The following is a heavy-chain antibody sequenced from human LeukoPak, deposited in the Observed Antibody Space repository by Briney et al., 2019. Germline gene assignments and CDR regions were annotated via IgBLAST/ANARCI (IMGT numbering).Heavy chain of an antibody. D-gene: IGHD2-8*01. J-gene: IGHJ4*02. CDR1: GFTLSSYW. Sequence: GGSLRLSCAASGFTLSSYWMHWVRQAPGKGLVWVSRINSDGSSTSYADSVKGRFTISRDNAKNTLYLQMNSLRAEDTAVYYCARVDTNGVRSFDYWGQGTLVTVSS. V-gene: IGHV3-74*01. CDR2: INSDGSST. CDR3: ARVDTNGVRSFDY.